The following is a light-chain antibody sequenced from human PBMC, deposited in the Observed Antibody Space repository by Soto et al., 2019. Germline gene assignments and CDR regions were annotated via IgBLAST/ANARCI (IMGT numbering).Light chain of an antibody. V-gene: IGKV3-15*01. CDR2: GAS. CDR3: QQYDNWPPRT. CDR1: QRVSSN. J-gene: IGKJ3*01. Sequence: EIVLTQSPATLSLSPGERATLSCRASQRVSSNLAWYQQKPGQSPRLLIYGASTRATGIPGRFSGSASGTEFTLTISSLQSEDFAVYYCQQYDNWPPRTFGPGTKVDIK.